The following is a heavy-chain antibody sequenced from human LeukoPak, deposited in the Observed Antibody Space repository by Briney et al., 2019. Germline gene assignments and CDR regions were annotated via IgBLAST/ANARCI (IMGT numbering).Heavy chain of an antibody. Sequence: GGSLRLSCAASGFTFSSYAMSWVRQAPGKGLEWVSSISSSSSYIYYADSVKGRFTISRDNAKNSLYLQMNSLRAEDTAVYYCARDQTYYDFWSGYPNPFDYWGQGTLVTVSS. J-gene: IGHJ4*02. CDR2: ISSSSSYI. CDR3: ARDQTYYDFWSGYPNPFDY. D-gene: IGHD3-3*01. CDR1: GFTFSSYA. V-gene: IGHV3-21*01.